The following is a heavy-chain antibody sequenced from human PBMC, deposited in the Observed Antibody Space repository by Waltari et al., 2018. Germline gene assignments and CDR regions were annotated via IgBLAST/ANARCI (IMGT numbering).Heavy chain of an antibody. D-gene: IGHD3-16*02. V-gene: IGHV4-34*01. Sequence: QVQLQQWGAGLLKPSETLSLTCAVYGGSFSGYYWSWIRQPPGKGLEWIGEINHSGSTNDNPSLKSGVTISVDTSKNQFSRKLSSVTAADTAVYYCARAPQVTFGGVIVGTRFDYWGQGTLVTVSS. CDR1: GGSFSGYY. CDR2: INHSGST. CDR3: ARAPQVTFGGVIVGTRFDY. J-gene: IGHJ4*02.